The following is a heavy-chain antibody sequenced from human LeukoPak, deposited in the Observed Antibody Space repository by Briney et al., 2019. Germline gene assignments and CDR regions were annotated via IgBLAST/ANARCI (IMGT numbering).Heavy chain of an antibody. Sequence: ASVKVSCKASGYTFTGYYMHWVRQAPGQGLEWMGWINPNSGGTNYAQKVQGRVTMTRDTSISTAYMELSRLRSDDTAVYYCARDPIMITFGGDPYYYFDYWGQGTLVTVSS. CDR3: ARDPIMITFGGDPYYYFDY. D-gene: IGHD3-16*01. J-gene: IGHJ4*02. V-gene: IGHV1-2*02. CDR2: INPNSGGT. CDR1: GYTFTGYY.